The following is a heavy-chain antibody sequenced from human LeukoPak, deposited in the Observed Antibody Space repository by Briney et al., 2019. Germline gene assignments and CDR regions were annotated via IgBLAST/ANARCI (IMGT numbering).Heavy chain of an antibody. CDR1: GFTFSSYA. V-gene: IGHV3-23*01. Sequence: GGSLKLSCAASGFTFSSYAMSWVRQAPGKGLEWVSAITGSGNSTYYADSVKGRFTISRDNSKNTLYLQMNSLRAEDTAIYYCAKRMAVAGNFDSWGQGTLVTVSS. CDR3: AKRMAVAGNFDS. J-gene: IGHJ4*02. CDR2: ITGSGNST. D-gene: IGHD6-19*01.